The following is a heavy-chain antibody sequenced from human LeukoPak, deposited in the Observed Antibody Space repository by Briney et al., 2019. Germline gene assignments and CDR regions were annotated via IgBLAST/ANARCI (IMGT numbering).Heavy chain of an antibody. D-gene: IGHD2-21*02. CDR1: GGSISSSSYY. CDR2: IYYSGST. CDR3: ALSSPVTTMSD. J-gene: IGHJ4*02. V-gene: IGHV4-39*07. Sequence: SETLSLTCTVSGGSISSSSYYWGWLRQPPGKGLEWIGSIYYSGSTYYNPSLKSRVTISVDTSKNQFSLKLSSVTAADTAVYYCALSSPVTTMSDWGQGTLVTVSS.